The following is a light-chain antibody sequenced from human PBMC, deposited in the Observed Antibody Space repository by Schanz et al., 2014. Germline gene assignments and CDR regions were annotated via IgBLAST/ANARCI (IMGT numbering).Light chain of an antibody. V-gene: IGLV3-21*03. Sequence: SYELTQQPSVSVAPGKTARITCGGNNVGTKRVHWYQQKPGQAPVLVVYDDSDRPSGIPERFSGSKSGNTATLTISRVEAGDEADFYCQVWGSSSDDVFGPGTKLTVL. CDR1: NVGTKR. CDR2: DDS. J-gene: IGLJ1*01. CDR3: QVWGSSSDDV.